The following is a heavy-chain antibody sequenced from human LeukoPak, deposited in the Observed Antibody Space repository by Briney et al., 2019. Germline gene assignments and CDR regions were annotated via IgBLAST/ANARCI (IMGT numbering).Heavy chain of an antibody. CDR2: IYPGDSDT. CDR1: GYSFTSYW. V-gene: IGHV5-51*01. CDR3: ARLPYCGGDCYPNWFDT. J-gene: IGHJ5*02. Sequence: GESLKISCKGSGYSFTSYWIGWVRQMPGKGLEWMGIIYPGDSDTTYSPSFQGQVTSSADKSISTAYLKWSSLKASDIAMYYCARLPYCGGDCYPNWFDTWGQGTLVTVSS. D-gene: IGHD2-21*02.